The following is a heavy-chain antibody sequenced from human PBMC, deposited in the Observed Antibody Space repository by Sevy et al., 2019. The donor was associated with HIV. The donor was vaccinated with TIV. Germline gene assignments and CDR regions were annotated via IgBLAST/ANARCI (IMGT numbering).Heavy chain of an antibody. D-gene: IGHD6-13*01. J-gene: IGHJ4*02. V-gene: IGHV3-30*18. CDR2: ISYDGSNK. CDR3: AKVLAAAGDFDY. Sequence: GGSLSLSCAASGFTFSSYGMHWVRQAPGKGLEWVAVISYDGSNKYYADSVKGRFTISRDNSKNTLYLQMNSLRAEDTAVYYCAKVLAAAGDFDYWGQGTLVTVSS. CDR1: GFTFSSYG.